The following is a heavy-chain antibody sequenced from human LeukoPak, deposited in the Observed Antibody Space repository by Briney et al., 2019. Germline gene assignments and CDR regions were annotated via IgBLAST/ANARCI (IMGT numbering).Heavy chain of an antibody. CDR3: ARPAAMGLSHFDH. J-gene: IGHJ4*02. D-gene: IGHD3-16*02. Sequence: ASVKVSCKASGYTFISYDISWVRQAPGQGLEWMGWISAYSGNTNYAQKLQGRVTMTTDTSTSTAYMELRSLRSDDTAVYYCARPAAMGLSHFDHRGQGTLVTVSS. CDR2: ISAYSGNT. CDR1: GYTFISYD. V-gene: IGHV1-18*01.